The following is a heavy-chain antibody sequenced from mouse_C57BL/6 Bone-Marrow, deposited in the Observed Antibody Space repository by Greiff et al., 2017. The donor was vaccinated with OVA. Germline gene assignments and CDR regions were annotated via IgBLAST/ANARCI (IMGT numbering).Heavy chain of an antibody. Sequence: VHVKQSGAELVRPGASVKLSCTASGFNIKDDYMHWVKQRPEQGLEWIGWIDPENGDTEYVSKFQGKATITADTSSNTAYLQLSSLTSEDTAVYYCTPLWTRFAYWGQVTLVTVSA. D-gene: IGHD1-1*02. CDR1: GFNIKDDY. V-gene: IGHV14-4*01. CDR2: IDPENGDT. CDR3: TPLWTRFAY. J-gene: IGHJ3*01.